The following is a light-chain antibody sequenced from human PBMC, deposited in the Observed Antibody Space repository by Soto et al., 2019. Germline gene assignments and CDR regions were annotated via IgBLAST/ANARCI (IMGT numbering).Light chain of an antibody. CDR3: FSYTSSGNYV. CDR2: EVS. Sequence: QSALTQPASVSGSPGQSITISCTGTSSDVGNYKYVSWYQQHPGKAPKLMIYEVSNRPSGVSNRFSGSKSGNTASLTISGLQAEDDTDYYCFSYTSSGNYVFGTGTQLTVL. V-gene: IGLV2-14*01. J-gene: IGLJ1*01. CDR1: SSDVGNYKY.